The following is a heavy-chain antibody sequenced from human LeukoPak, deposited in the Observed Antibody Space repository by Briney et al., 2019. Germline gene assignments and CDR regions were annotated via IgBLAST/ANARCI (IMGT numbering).Heavy chain of an antibody. CDR2: IYQSRTT. CDR3: ARGRRGYRTEFDS. CDR1: GDSTASGYY. Sequence: SETLSLTCTVSGDSTASGYYGGWIRQAPGKGLEWIGSIYQSRTTYYNPSIKSRVTISIDTSKNQFSLRLTSVTDADTAVYYCARGRRGYRTEFDSWGQGTLVTVSS. V-gene: IGHV4-38-2*02. J-gene: IGHJ4*02. D-gene: IGHD5-12*01.